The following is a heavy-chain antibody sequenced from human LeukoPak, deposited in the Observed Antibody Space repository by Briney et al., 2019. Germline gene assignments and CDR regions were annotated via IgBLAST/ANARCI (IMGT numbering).Heavy chain of an antibody. Sequence: PSETLSLTCTVSGGSISSSSYYWGWIRQPPGKGLEWIGSIYYSGSTYYNPSLKSRVTISVDTSKNQFSLKLSSVTAADTAVYYCARHAYYDFWSGYYYYFDYWGQGTLVTVSS. J-gene: IGHJ4*02. CDR2: IYYSGST. V-gene: IGHV4-39*01. D-gene: IGHD3-3*01. CDR3: ARHAYYDFWSGYYYYFDY. CDR1: GGSISSSSYY.